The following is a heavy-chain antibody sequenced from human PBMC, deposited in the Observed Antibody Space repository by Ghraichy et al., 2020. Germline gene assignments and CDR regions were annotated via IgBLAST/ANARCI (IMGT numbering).Heavy chain of an antibody. J-gene: IGHJ3*02. CDR1: GFTFSSYS. V-gene: IGHV3-21*01. CDR3: ARDGGSYYRKAFDI. Sequence: GGSLRLSCAASGFTFSSYSMNWVRLAPGKGLEWVSYISSSSSFIYYADSVKGRFTISRDNAKNSLYLQVNSLRAEDTAVYYCARDGGSYYRKAFDIWGQGTRVTVSS. CDR2: ISSSSSFI. D-gene: IGHD1-26*01.